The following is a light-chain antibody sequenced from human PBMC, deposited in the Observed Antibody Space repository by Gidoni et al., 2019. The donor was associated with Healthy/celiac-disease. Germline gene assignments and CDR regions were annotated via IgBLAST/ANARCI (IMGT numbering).Light chain of an antibody. V-gene: IGKV1-5*03. J-gene: IGKJ1*01. CDR3: QQYNSYSPWT. Sequence: DIKMTQSPSTLSAAVGDRVTITCRASQSISSWLAWYQQKPGKAPKLLIYKASSLESGVPSRFSGSGSGTEFTRTISSLQPDDFATYYCQQYNSYSPWTFGQGTKVEIK. CDR2: KAS. CDR1: QSISSW.